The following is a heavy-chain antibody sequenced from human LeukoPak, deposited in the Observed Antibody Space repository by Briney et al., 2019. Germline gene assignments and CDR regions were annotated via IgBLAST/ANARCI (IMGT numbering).Heavy chain of an antibody. CDR1: GFSFRNYW. J-gene: IGHJ5*02. V-gene: IGHV3-74*03. CDR2: LNSDETSA. D-gene: IGHD4/OR15-4a*01. CDR3: ARAPPTFLTHRFDP. Sequence: QSGGSLRLSCVISGFSFRNYWMPWVRQAPGRGLVWVSRLNSDETSATYADSVKGRFTISRDTAKNTLYLDMNSLRVEDTAVYYCARAPPTFLTHRFDPWGQGTLVTVSS.